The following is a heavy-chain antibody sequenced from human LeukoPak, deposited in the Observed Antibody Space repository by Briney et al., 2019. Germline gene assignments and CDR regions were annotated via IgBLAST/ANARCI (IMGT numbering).Heavy chain of an antibody. Sequence: GGSLRLSCAASGFTFSSYEMKWVRQAPGRGLERVSYISSSGSTIYYACPVKCRFNISRDNAKNSLYLQMNSLRAEDTAVYYCARIAYCSSTSCPLYYYYYYMDVWGKGTTVSVFS. V-gene: IGHV3-48*03. CDR2: ISSSGSTI. J-gene: IGHJ6*03. D-gene: IGHD2-2*01. CDR3: ARIAYCSSTSCPLYYYYYYMDV. CDR1: GFTFSSYE.